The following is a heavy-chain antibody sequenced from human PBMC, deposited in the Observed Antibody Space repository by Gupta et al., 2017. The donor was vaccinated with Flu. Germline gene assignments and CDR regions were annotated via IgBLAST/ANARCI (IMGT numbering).Heavy chain of an antibody. CDR2: INRDGSEE. J-gene: IGHJ4*02. CDR1: GFSLSQHR. Sequence: VQLVESGGALVLPGGSLRLSCRAPGFSLSQHRMTWVRQAPGGGLGWLGHINRDGSEENYVDSLKGRFTISRDNTKNLLFLQMKSLRVEDTAVYYCVRDIPLVGSFYYFDYWGQGTLVTVSS. V-gene: IGHV3-7*01. CDR3: VRDIPLVGSFYYFDY. D-gene: IGHD1-26*01.